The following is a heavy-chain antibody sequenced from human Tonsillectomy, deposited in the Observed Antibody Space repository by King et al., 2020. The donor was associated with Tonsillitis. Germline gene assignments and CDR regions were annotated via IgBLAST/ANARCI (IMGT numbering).Heavy chain of an antibody. J-gene: IGHJ4*02. CDR1: GFTFDDYA. CDR3: GKDMAATGIAATGGFYY. V-gene: IGHV3-9*01. CDR2: ISWNSGNI. Sequence: VQLVESGGGLVQPGRSLRLSCAASGFTFDDYAMHWVRQAPGKGLEWVSSISWNSGNICYAVSVEGRFTISRDNAKNSLYLQMNSLRAEDTALYYCGKDMAATGIAATGGFYYWGQGTLDTVSS. D-gene: IGHD6-13*01.